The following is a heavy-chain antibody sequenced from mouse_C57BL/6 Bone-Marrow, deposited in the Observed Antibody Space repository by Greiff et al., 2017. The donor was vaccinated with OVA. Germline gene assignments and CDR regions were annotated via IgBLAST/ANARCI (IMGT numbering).Heavy chain of an antibody. V-gene: IGHV3-8*01. CDR3: ARRRYYGAMDY. CDR1: GYSITSDY. D-gene: IGHD1-1*01. J-gene: IGHJ4*01. Sequence: EVQLLESGPGLAKPSQTLSLSCSVTGYSITSDYWHWIRKFPGNKLEYMGYISSSGSTYYYPSLKSRISITRDTSKNQYSLQLNSVTTEDTATYYCARRRYYGAMDYWGQGTSVTVSS. CDR2: ISSSGST.